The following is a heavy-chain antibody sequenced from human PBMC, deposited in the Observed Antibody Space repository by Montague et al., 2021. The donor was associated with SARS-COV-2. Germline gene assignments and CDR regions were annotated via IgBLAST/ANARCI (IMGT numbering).Heavy chain of an antibody. CDR3: ARNLGSGWAFFDY. V-gene: IGHV3-21*01. CDR1: GFTFSSYS. D-gene: IGHD6-19*01. Sequence: SLRLSCAASGFTFSSYSMNWVRQAPGKGLEWVSSISSSSSYIYYADSVKGRFTISRDNAKNPLYLQMNSLRAEDTAVYYCARNLGSGWAFFDYWGQGTLVTVSS. J-gene: IGHJ4*02. CDR2: ISSSSSYI.